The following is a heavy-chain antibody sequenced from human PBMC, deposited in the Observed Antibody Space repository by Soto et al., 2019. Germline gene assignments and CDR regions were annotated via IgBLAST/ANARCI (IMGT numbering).Heavy chain of an antibody. V-gene: IGHV1-69*01. J-gene: IGHJ4*02. CDR1: EGTFSSHS. D-gene: IGHD4-17*01. CDR3: AREVGYGDFSAALLD. Sequence: VQLMQSGAEVQKPGSSVKVSCKASEGTFSSHSINWVRQAPGQGLEWMGGVISLFGTANYAHNFKGRVTITADQSTSTAYMELNSLRSDDTAVYYCAREVGYGDFSAALLDWGQGTLVTVSS. CDR2: VISLFGTA.